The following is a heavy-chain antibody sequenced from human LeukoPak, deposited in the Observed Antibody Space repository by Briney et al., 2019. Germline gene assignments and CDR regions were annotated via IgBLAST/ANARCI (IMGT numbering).Heavy chain of an antibody. Sequence: SETLSLTCTVSGGSISSYYWSWIRQPPGKGLEWIGYIYYSGSTNYNPSLKSRVTISVDSSKNQFSLKLSSVTAADTSVYYCARAQYSSSWDYWGQGTLVTVSS. CDR2: IYYSGST. J-gene: IGHJ4*02. CDR3: ARAQYSSSWDY. D-gene: IGHD6-13*01. V-gene: IGHV4-59*01. CDR1: GGSISSYY.